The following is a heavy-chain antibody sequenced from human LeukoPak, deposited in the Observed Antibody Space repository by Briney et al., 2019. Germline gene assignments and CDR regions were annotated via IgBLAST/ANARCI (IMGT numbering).Heavy chain of an antibody. D-gene: IGHD5-18*01. V-gene: IGHV4-30-2*01. CDR3: ARDRGYRVTWSDP. CDR2: IYHSGST. J-gene: IGHJ5*02. Sequence: SETLSLTCTVSGGSISSGGYYWSWIRQPPGKGLEWIGYIYHSGSTYYNPSLKSRVTISVDRSKNQFSLKLSSVTAADTAVYYCARDRGYRVTWSDPWGQGTLVTVSS. CDR1: GGSISSGGYY.